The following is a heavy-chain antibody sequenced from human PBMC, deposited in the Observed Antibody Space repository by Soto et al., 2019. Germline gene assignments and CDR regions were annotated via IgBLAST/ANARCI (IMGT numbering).Heavy chain of an antibody. CDR3: ARARYRSSSADYYYYYGMDV. V-gene: IGHV1-18*01. Sequence: ASVKVSCKASGYTFTSYGISWVRQAPGQGLEWMGWISACNGNTNYAQKLQGRVTMTTDTSTSTAYMELRSLRSDDTAVYYCARARYRSSSADYYYYYGMDVWGQGTTVTVSS. J-gene: IGHJ6*02. D-gene: IGHD6-6*01. CDR1: GYTFTSYG. CDR2: ISACNGNT.